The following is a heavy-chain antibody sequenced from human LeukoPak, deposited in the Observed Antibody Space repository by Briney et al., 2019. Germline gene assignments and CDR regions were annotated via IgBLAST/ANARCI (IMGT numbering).Heavy chain of an antibody. CDR2: IWYDGSNK. D-gene: IGHD4-17*01. Sequence: GRSLRLSCAASGFTFSSYGMHWVRQAPGKGLEWVAVIWYDGSNKYYADSVKGRFTISRDNSKNTLYLQMNSLRAEDTAVYHCARGAHYGDYNNWFDPWGQGTLVTVSS. V-gene: IGHV3-33*01. CDR1: GFTFSSYG. CDR3: ARGAHYGDYNNWFDP. J-gene: IGHJ5*02.